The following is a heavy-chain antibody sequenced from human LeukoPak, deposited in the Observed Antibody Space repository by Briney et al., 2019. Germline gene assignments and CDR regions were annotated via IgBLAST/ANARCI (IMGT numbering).Heavy chain of an antibody. CDR1: GYSISSGYY. V-gene: IGHV4-38-2*02. CDR2: IYHSGST. J-gene: IGHJ6*03. D-gene: IGHD2-15*01. Sequence: PSETLSLTCTVSGYSISSGYYWGWIRQPPGKGLEWIGSIYHSGSTYYNPSLKSRVTISVDTSKNQFSLKLSSVTAADTAVYYCARPHFLQVWAATPVYMDVWGKGTTVTVSS. CDR3: ARPHFLQVWAATPVYMDV.